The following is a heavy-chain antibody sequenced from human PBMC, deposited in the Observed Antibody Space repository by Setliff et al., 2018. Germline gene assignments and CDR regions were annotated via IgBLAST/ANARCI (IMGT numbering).Heavy chain of an antibody. D-gene: IGHD3-3*01. Sequence: PSETLSLTCTVSGGSISSSSYYWGWIRQPPGKGLEWIGSIYYSGSTYYNPSLKSRVTISVDTSKNQFSLKLSSVTAADTAVYYCARRRPYYDFWSGYYDYWGQGTLVTVSS. J-gene: IGHJ4*02. CDR3: ARRRPYYDFWSGYYDY. CDR1: GGSISSSSYY. CDR2: IYYSGST. V-gene: IGHV4-39*01.